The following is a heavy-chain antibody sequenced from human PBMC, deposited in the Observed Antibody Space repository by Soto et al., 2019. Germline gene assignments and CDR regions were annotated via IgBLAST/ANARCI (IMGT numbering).Heavy chain of an antibody. CDR3: AIGIYSSGWDFDY. CDR1: GFTFSSYA. Sequence: EVQLLESGGGLVQPGGSLRLSCAASGFTFSSYAMSWVRQAPGKGLAWVSAISGSGGSTYYADSVKGRFTISRDNSKNTLYLQMNSLRAEDTAVYYCAIGIYSSGWDFDYWGQGTLVTVSS. J-gene: IGHJ4*02. V-gene: IGHV3-23*01. D-gene: IGHD6-19*01. CDR2: ISGSGGST.